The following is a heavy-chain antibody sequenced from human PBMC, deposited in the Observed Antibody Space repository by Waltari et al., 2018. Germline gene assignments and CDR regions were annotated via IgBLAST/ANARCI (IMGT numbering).Heavy chain of an antibody. CDR2: MNPTSGST. V-gene: IGHV1-8*03. CDR3: ARDYGSGTYYYMDV. D-gene: IGHD3-10*01. Sequence: QTQRVQSGAEGKKPGASVKVSCKASGYSFTSYNINWVRQAAGQRLEWMGWMNPTSGSTGYAQKFQDRVTITRNTSIGTAYMELRSLRSEDTAVYYCARDYGSGTYYYMDVWGKGTTVTVSS. CDR1: GYSFTSYN. J-gene: IGHJ6*03.